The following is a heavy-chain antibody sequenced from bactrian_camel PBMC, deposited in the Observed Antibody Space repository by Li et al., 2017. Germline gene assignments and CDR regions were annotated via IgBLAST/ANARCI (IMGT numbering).Heavy chain of an antibody. V-gene: IGHV3S53*01. J-gene: IGHJ4*01. CDR1: GMSTSRWC. Sequence: VQLVESGGGSVQAGGSLKLSCATSGMSTSRWCMAWFRQAPGKEREGVAAISKGSTTSYPDSVKGRFTISRDNAKDTLYLQMNSLKIEDTAVYYCALGSSRQATMTARGKGTQVTVS. CDR2: ISKGSTT. D-gene: IGHD3*01.